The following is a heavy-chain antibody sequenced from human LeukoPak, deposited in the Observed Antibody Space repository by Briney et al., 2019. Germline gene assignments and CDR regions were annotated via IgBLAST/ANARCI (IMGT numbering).Heavy chain of an antibody. CDR3: ARAHPSGSYGY. J-gene: IGHJ4*02. CDR2: INHSGST. D-gene: IGHD1-26*01. CDR1: GGSFSGYY. V-gene: IGHV4-34*01. Sequence: PSETLSPTCAVYGGSFSGYYWSWIRQPPGKGLEWIGEINHSGSTNYNPSLKSRVTISVDTSKNQFSLKLSSVTAADTAVYYCARAHPSGSYGYWGQGTLVTVSS.